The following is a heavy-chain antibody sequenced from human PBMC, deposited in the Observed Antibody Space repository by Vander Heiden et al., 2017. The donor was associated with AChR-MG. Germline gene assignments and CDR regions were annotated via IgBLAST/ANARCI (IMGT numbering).Heavy chain of an antibody. Sequence: QVQVVQSGAEVQKPGSSVKVSCKVPGGASRTYAINWGRPAPGQGLEWMGGIIPMSGTPNYAQKFQGRITITADESTSTAYMELSSLRSGDTAVYYCARVGHIPMIEYYPFYFDTWGQGTLVTVSS. CDR3: ARVGHIPMIEYYPFYFDT. CDR1: GGASRTYA. V-gene: IGHV1-69*01. CDR2: IIPMSGTP. D-gene: IGHD3-22*01. J-gene: IGHJ4*02.